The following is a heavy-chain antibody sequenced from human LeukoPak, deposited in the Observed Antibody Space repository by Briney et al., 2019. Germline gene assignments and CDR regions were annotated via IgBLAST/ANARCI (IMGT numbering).Heavy chain of an antibody. CDR2: IYYSGST. CDR3: ARDGDYGDFDY. Sequence: LETLSLTCTVSGGSISSYYWSWIRQPPGKGLEWIGYIYYSGSTNYNPSLKSRVTISVDTSKNQFSLKLSSVTAADTAVYYCARDGDYGDFDYWGQGTLVTVSS. J-gene: IGHJ4*02. D-gene: IGHD4-17*01. V-gene: IGHV4-59*01. CDR1: GGSISSYY.